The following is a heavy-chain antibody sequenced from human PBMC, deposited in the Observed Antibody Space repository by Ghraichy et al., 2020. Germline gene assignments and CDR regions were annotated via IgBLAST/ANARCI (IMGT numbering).Heavy chain of an antibody. CDR3: AGQGTPYFDSRGYDFVSYFGLAV. J-gene: IGHJ6*02. CDR2: INNDGTNA. Sequence: GESLNISCAASGFTFSDYWIHWIRQGPGKGPVWVSRINNDGTNASYADSVKGRFTISRDNAKNAVYLQMKSLRGEDTAMYFCAGQGTPYFDSRGYDFVSYFGLAVWGQGTTVTVSS. V-gene: IGHV3-74*01. D-gene: IGHD3-22*01. CDR1: GFTFSDYW.